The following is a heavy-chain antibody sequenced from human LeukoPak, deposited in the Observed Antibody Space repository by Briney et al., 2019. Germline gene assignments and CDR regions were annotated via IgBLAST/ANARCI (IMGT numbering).Heavy chain of an antibody. CDR3: ATAEAVAGNYYYGMDV. CDR2: FDPEDGET. V-gene: IGHV1-24*01. J-gene: IGHJ6*02. CDR1: GYTLTELS. D-gene: IGHD6-19*01. Sequence: ASVKVSCKVSGYTLTELSMHWVRQAPGKVLEWMGGFDPEDGETIYAQKFQGRVTMTEDTSTDTAYMELSSLRSEDTAVYYCATAEAVAGNYYYGMDVWGQGTTVTVSS.